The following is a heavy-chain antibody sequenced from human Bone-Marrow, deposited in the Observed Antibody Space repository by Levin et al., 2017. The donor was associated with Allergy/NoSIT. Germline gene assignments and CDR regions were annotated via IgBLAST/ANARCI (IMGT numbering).Heavy chain of an antibody. J-gene: IGHJ5*02. D-gene: IGHD5-18*01. Sequence: GESLKISCAASGFTFSSYGMHWVRQAPGKGLEWVAVIWYDGSNKYYADSVKGRFTISRDNSKNTLYLQMNSLRAEDTAVYYCARDRVEGSVETASWFDPWGQGTLVTVSS. CDR2: IWYDGSNK. CDR1: GFTFSSYG. V-gene: IGHV3-33*01. CDR3: ARDRVEGSVETASWFDP.